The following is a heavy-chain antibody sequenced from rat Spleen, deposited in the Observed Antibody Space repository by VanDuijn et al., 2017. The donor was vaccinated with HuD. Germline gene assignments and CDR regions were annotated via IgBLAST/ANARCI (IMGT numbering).Heavy chain of an antibody. J-gene: IGHJ2*01. CDR1: GFTFSDYY. CDR3: ERQWGY. V-gene: IGHV5-29*01. D-gene: IGHD1-7*01. CDR2: LSYDASAP. Sequence: EVQLVESGGGLVQPGNSLKLSCAASGFTFSDYYMAWVRQAPTKGLEWVATLSYDASAPYYRDSVKGRFTISRDNAKSTLYLQMDSLRSEDTATYYCERQWGYWGQGVMVTVSS.